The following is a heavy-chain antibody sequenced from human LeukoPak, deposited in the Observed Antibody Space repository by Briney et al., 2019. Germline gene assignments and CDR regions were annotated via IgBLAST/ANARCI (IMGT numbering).Heavy chain of an antibody. CDR2: ISGSGGST. CDR1: GFTFSSYA. Sequence: PGGSLRLSCAASGFTFSSYAMSWVRQAPGKGLEWVSAISGSGGSTYYADSVKGRFTISRDNSKNTLYLQMNSLRAEDTAVYYCAKDLRFPGTDYADPVGAFDIWGQGTMVTVSS. D-gene: IGHD4-17*01. V-gene: IGHV3-23*01. CDR3: AKDLRFPGTDYADPVGAFDI. J-gene: IGHJ3*02.